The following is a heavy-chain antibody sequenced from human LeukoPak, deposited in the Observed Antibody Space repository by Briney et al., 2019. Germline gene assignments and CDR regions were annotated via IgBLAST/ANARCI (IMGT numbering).Heavy chain of an antibody. CDR1: GFTFSSYG. V-gene: IGHV3-48*04. D-gene: IGHD6-13*01. CDR3: ARIGYSSSWYIYFDY. Sequence: GGSLRLSCAASGFTFSSYGMSWVRQAPGKGLEWVSYISSSGSTIYYADSVKGRFTISRDNAKNSLYLQMNSLRAEDTAVYYCARIGYSSSWYIYFDYWGQGTLVTVSS. J-gene: IGHJ4*02. CDR2: ISSSGSTI.